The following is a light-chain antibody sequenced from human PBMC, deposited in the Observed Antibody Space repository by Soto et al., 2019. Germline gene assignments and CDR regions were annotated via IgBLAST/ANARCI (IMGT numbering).Light chain of an antibody. J-gene: IGKJ1*01. CDR1: LSVSSNY. V-gene: IGKV3-20*01. CDR2: GAF. CDR3: QQYGSSPRT. Sequence: EIVLTQSPATLSVSPGERARLSCRASLSVSSNYLAWYQQKPGQAPRLLIYGAFKRATGIPDRFSGSGSGTDFTLTISRMEPEDFAVYCCQQYGSSPRTFGQGTKVDIK.